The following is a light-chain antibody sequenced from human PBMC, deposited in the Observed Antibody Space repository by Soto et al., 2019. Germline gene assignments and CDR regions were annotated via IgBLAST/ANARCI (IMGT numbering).Light chain of an antibody. J-gene: IGLJ1*01. CDR3: ISYTVSRSYV. CDR2: SVS. V-gene: IGLV2-14*01. CDR1: SSDIGTYDH. Sequence: QSVLTQPASVSGSPGQSITISCSGTSSDIGTYDHVAWFQQFPGKTPKLVIYSVSDRPSGASYRFSGSKSGNTASLTISGLQADDEADYYCISYTVSRSYVFGTGTKVTVL.